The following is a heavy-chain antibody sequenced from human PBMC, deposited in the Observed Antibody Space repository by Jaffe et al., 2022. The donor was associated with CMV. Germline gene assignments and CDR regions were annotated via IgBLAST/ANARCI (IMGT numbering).Heavy chain of an antibody. V-gene: IGHV3-64D*06. J-gene: IGHJ4*02. CDR3: VKDRYKDFDC. CDR2: ILNDGNGA. D-gene: IGHD5-18*01. Sequence: EMQLVESGGGLVQPGGSLRLSCSASGFTFSSYVMHWVRQAPGKGLEYVVAILNDGNGADYADSVRGRFSVSRDNSKSTLSLQMSSLRTEDTAVYYCVKDRYKDFDCWGQGTLVTVSS. CDR1: GFTFSSYV.